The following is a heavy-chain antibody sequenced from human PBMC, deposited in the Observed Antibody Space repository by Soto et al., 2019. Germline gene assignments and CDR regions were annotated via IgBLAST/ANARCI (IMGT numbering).Heavy chain of an antibody. CDR3: AKDNHNGMDV. J-gene: IGHJ6*02. CDR2: ISWDGGST. V-gene: IGHV3-43*01. Sequence: GGSLRLSCAASGFTFDDYTMHWVRQAPGKGLEWVSLISWDGGSTYYADSVKGRFTISRDNSKNSLYLQMNSLRTEDTALYYCAKDNHNGMDVWGQGTTVTVSS. CDR1: GFTFDDYT.